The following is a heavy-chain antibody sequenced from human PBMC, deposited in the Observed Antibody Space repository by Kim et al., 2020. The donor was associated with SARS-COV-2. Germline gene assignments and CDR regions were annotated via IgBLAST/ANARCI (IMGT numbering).Heavy chain of an antibody. Sequence: GGSLRLSCAASGFTFSSYAMSWVRQAPGKGLEWVSAISGSGGSTYYADSVKGRFTISRDNSKNTLYLQMNSLRAEDTAVYYCAKDFPSRARMTTVTRVYFDYWGQGTLVTVSS. CDR2: ISGSGGST. V-gene: IGHV3-23*01. CDR1: GFTFSSYA. J-gene: IGHJ4*02. D-gene: IGHD4-17*01. CDR3: AKDFPSRARMTTVTRVYFDY.